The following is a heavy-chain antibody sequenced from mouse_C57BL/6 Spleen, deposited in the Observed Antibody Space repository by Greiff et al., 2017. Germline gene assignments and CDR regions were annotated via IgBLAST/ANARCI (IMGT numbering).Heavy chain of an antibody. D-gene: IGHD1-1*01. CDR3: ARSDYGSSYEFAY. J-gene: IGHJ3*01. CDR2: IYPRSGNT. V-gene: IGHV1-81*01. CDR1: GYTFTSYG. Sequence: VQLQQSGAELARPGASVKLSCKASGYTFTSYGISWVKQRTGQGLEWIGEIYPRSGNTYYNEKFKGKATLTADKSSSTGYMELLSLTSEDSAVYFCARSDYGSSYEFAYWGQGTLVTVSA.